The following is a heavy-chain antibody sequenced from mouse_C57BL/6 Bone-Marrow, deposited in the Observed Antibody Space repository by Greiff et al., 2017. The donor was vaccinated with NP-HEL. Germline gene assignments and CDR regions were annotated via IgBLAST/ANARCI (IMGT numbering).Heavy chain of an antibody. V-gene: IGHV1-64*01. Sequence: QVQLQQPGAELVKPGASVKLSCKASGYTFTSYWMHWVKQRPGQGLEWIGIIHPNSGSTNYNEKFKSKATLTVDKSSSTAYMQLSSLTSEDSAVYYGAREEPAAVVARSDYWGQGTTLTVSS. CDR3: AREEPAAVVARSDY. CDR1: GYTFTSYW. J-gene: IGHJ2*01. CDR2: IHPNSGST. D-gene: IGHD1-1*01.